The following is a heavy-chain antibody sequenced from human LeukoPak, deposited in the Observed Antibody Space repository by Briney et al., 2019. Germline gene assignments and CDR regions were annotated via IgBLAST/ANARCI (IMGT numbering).Heavy chain of an antibody. J-gene: IGHJ6*02. CDR2: IYYNGRT. CDR3: ARSRMFYYYGMDV. V-gene: IGHV4-30-4*01. Sequence: PSETLSLTCTVSGVSISSGDYYWSWIRQPPGRGLEWIGYIYYNGRTYHNPSLKSRVTISVDTSKNQFSLKLSSVTAADTAVYSCARSRMFYYYGMDVWGQGTTVTVSS. CDR1: GVSISSGDYY. D-gene: IGHD3-10*02.